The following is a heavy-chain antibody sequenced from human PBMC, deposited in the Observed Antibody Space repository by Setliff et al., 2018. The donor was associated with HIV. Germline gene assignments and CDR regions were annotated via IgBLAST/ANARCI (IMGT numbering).Heavy chain of an antibody. CDR1: GYSVSSGYF. Sequence: SETLSLTCAVSGYSVSSGYFWGWIRQPPGKGLEWIGSIFHTGSTYYNPSLKSRVTISVDTSKNQFSLRLTSVTAADAAVYYCARVRDYGGNFFDYWGQGTLVTVSS. D-gene: IGHD4-17*01. V-gene: IGHV4-38-2*01. CDR2: IFHTGST. CDR3: ARVRDYGGNFFDY. J-gene: IGHJ4*02.